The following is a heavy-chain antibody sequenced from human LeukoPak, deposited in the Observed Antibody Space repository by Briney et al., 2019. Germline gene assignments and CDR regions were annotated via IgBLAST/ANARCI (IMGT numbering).Heavy chain of an antibody. CDR1: GFTFSGCA. V-gene: IGHV3-73*01. D-gene: IGHD1-26*01. J-gene: IGHJ5*02. Sequence: GGSLRLPCAASGFTFSGCAIHWVRQSSGKGLEWVGQIDKKDKGYATATAYAASVKGRFTISRDDSINTAYLQMRSLKTEDTALYYCTRDSGTYNWFDPWGQGTLVTVSS. CDR3: TRDSGTYNWFDP. CDR2: IDKKDKGYATAT.